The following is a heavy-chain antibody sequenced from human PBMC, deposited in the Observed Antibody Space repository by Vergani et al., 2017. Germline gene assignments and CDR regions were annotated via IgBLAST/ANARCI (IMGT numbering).Heavy chain of an antibody. CDR3: ASEWRVGATLLDAFDI. D-gene: IGHD1-26*01. Sequence: QMQLVQSGAEVKKTGSSVKVSCKASGYTFTYRYLHWVRQAPGQALEWMGWITPFNGNTNYAQKFQDRVTITRDRSMSTAYMELSSLRSEDTAMYYCASEWRVGATLLDAFDIWGQGTMVTVSS. CDR2: ITPFNGNT. CDR1: GYTFTYRY. J-gene: IGHJ3*02. V-gene: IGHV1-45*02.